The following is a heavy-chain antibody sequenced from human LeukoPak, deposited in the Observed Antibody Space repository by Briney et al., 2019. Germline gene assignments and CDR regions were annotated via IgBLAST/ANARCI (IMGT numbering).Heavy chain of an antibody. V-gene: IGHV3-48*03. CDR1: GFPFSSYE. Sequence: GRSLRLSCAASGFPFSSYEMNWVRQAPGKGLEWVSYISRSGKNIYYADSVKGRFTISRDNARNSLFLQMNSLRVEDTAVYYCGRDPVDYWGQGTLVTVSS. CDR3: GRDPVDY. J-gene: IGHJ4*02. CDR2: ISRSGKNI.